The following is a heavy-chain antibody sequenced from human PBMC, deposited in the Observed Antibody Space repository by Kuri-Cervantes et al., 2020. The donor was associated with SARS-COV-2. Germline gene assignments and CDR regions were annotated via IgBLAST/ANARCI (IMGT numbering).Heavy chain of an antibody. CDR2: INPSGGST. V-gene: IGHV1-46*03. CDR1: GYTFTSYY. J-gene: IGHJ5*02. D-gene: IGHD2-15*01. Sequence: ASVKVSCKASGYTFTSYYMHWVRQAPGQGLEWMGIINPSGGSTSYAQKFQGRVTMTRDTSTSTVYMELSSLRSEDTAVYYCARGANTKRLLNIVVANNWFDPWGQGTLVTCYS. CDR3: ARGANTKRLLNIVVANNWFDP.